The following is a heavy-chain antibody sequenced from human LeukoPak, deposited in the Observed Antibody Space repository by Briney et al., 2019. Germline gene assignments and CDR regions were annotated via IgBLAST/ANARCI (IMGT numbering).Heavy chain of an antibody. CDR2: ISSSSSYI. V-gene: IGHV3-21*01. Sequence: KPGGSLRLSCAASGFTFSSYSMTWVRQAPGKGLEWVSSISSSSSYIYYADSVKGRFTISRDNAKNSLYLQMNSLRAEDTAVYYCASSRVYSSSSDDYWGQGTLVTVSS. CDR1: GFTFSSYS. D-gene: IGHD6-6*01. J-gene: IGHJ4*02. CDR3: ASSRVYSSSSDDY.